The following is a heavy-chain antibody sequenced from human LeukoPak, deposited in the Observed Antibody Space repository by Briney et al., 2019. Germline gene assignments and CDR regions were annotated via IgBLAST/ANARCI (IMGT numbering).Heavy chain of an antibody. J-gene: IGHJ4*02. D-gene: IGHD6-19*01. CDR1: GGSISSSSYY. Sequence: SETLSLTCTVSGGSISSSSYYWGWIRQPPGKGLEWIGSIYYSGSTYYNPSLKSRVTISVDTSKNQFSLKLSSMTAAVTAVYYSARITYLPVAGGDFDYWSQGTLVTVSS. CDR2: IYYSGST. CDR3: ARITYLPVAGGDFDY. V-gene: IGHV4-39*01.